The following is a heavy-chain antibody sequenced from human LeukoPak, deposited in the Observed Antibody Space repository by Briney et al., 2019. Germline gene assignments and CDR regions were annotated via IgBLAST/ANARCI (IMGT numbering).Heavy chain of an antibody. CDR3: AIPPLSGTGSSRPLAEMDI. D-gene: IGHD3-10*01. V-gene: IGHV3-48*04. CDR1: GFTFNKYA. Sequence: GGSLRLSCAASGFTFNKYAMTWVRQAPGKGLEWVSYISHTGSTMSYADSVKGRFTISRDNARNSLHLQMNSLRAEDTAVYYCAIPPLSGTGSSRPLAEMDIWGQGTTVTVSS. CDR2: ISHTGSTM. J-gene: IGHJ6*02.